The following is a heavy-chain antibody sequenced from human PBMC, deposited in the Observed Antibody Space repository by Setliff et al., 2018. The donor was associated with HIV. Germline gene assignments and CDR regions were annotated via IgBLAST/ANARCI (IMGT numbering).Heavy chain of an antibody. CDR2: INSDGTST. CDR1: GFTFSPYW. Sequence: GGSLRLSCAASGFTFSPYWMHWVRQAPGKGLVWVSRINSDGTSTTYADSVKGRFTISRDNAKNSLFLQMHSLRAEDTAVYYCARVTTGTTAGDYWGQGTLVTVSS. CDR3: ARVTTGTTAGDY. J-gene: IGHJ4*02. V-gene: IGHV3-74*03. D-gene: IGHD1-1*01.